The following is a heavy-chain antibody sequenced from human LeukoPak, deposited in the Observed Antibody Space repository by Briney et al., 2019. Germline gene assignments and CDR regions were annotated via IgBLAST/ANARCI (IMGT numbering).Heavy chain of an antibody. CDR2: IYYSGST. Sequence: SETLSLTCTVSGGSISSSSYYWGWIRQPPGKGLEWIGSIYYSGSTYYNPSLKSRVTISVDTSKNQFSLKLSSVTAADTAVYYCARGLSMNLFEPLNAFDIWGQGTMVTVSS. CDR3: ARGLSMNLFEPLNAFDI. J-gene: IGHJ3*02. CDR1: GGSISSSSYY. D-gene: IGHD2-21*01. V-gene: IGHV4-39*07.